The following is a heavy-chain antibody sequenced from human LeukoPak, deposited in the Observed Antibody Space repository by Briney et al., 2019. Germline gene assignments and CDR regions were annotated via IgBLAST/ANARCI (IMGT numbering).Heavy chain of an antibody. CDR3: ARNGIAVAGYDY. Sequence: GASVKVSCRASGYTFTGYYMHWVRQAPGQGLEWRGWINPNSGGRNDAQKYQGRVTMTRDTSISTAYMELSSLRSDDAAVYYCARNGIAVAGYDYWGQGTLVAVSS. J-gene: IGHJ4*02. V-gene: IGHV1-2*02. CDR2: INPNSGGR. CDR1: GYTFTGYY. D-gene: IGHD6-19*01.